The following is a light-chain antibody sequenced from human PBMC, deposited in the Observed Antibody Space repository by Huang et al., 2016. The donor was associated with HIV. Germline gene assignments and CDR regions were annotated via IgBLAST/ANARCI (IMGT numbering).Light chain of an antibody. CDR1: QSVTNY. V-gene: IGKV3-11*01. J-gene: IGKJ4*01. CDR3: QQRGNWPPVT. Sequence: ATLSCRASQSVTNYLAWYQQKPGQPPRLLIYDASNRATGVPARFSGRVSGTDFTLTISSLEPEDFAVYYCQQRGNWPPVTFGGGTKVEIK. CDR2: DAS.